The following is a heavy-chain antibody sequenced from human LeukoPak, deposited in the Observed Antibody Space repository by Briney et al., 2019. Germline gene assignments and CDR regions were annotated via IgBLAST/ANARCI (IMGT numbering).Heavy chain of an antibody. CDR1: GFTFSSYS. V-gene: IGHV3-64*02. Sequence: GGSLRLSCAASGFTFSSYSMHWVRQAPGKGPEFVSVIGGGGVTTFYADSVKDRFTISRDHSKNTLYLEMGSLRAEDMAVYYCAREGGGSGLWYYDLWGRGTLVTVSS. D-gene: IGHD1-26*01. CDR2: IGGGGVTT. J-gene: IGHJ2*01. CDR3: AREGGGSGLWYYDL.